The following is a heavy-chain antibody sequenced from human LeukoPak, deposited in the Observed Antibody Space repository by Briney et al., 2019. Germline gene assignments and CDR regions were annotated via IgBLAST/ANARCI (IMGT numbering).Heavy chain of an antibody. V-gene: IGHV3-66*01. CDR1: GFLVSSNY. CDR3: ATAYCGGDCSDDAFDI. D-gene: IGHD2-21*02. J-gene: IGHJ3*02. Sequence: GGSLRLSCAASGFLVSSNYMSWVRQAPGKGLEWVSVIYSGGSTYYADSVKGRFTISRDNSKNTLYLQMNSLRAEDTAVYYCATAYCGGDCSDDAFDIWGQGTMVTVSS. CDR2: IYSGGST.